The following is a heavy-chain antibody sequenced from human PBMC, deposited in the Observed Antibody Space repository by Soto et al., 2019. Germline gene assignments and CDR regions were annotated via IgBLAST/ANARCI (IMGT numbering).Heavy chain of an antibody. CDR3: ARGALPTWAARPDSRFDP. J-gene: IGHJ5*02. CDR2: INHSGST. Sequence: SETLSLTCAVYGGSFSGYYWSWIRQPPGKGLEWIGEINHSGSTNYNPSLKSRVTISVDTSKNQFSLKLSSVTAADTAVYYCARGALPTWAARPDSRFDPWGQGTLVTVSS. D-gene: IGHD6-6*01. V-gene: IGHV4-34*01. CDR1: GGSFSGYY.